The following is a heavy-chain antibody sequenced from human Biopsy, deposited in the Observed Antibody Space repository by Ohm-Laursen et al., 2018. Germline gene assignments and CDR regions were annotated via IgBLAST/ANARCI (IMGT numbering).Heavy chain of an antibody. J-gene: IGHJ4*02. D-gene: IGHD3-22*01. CDR3: AKRMFSFDSRDIFDY. CDR1: GFDFSDYS. Sequence: SLRLSCSASGFDFSDYSMSWVRQAPGKGLERVSSVTTTSSYIYYADSVKGRFTISRDNSRNTLYLQMNSLTAEDTALYYCAKRMFSFDSRDIFDYWGQGSLVTVTS. CDR2: VTTTSSYI. V-gene: IGHV3-21*04.